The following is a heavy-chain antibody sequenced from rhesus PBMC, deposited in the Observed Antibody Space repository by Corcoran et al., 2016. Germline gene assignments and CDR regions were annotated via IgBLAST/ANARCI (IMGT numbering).Heavy chain of an antibody. J-gene: IGHJ2*01. V-gene: IGHV1S2*01. CDR1: GYTFTDYY. Sequence: QVQLVQSGAEVKKPGSSVKVSCKASGYTFTDYYMHWVRQAPRQGLEWMGWINPYNGNTKYAQKFQGKVTMTRDTSTSTASIELSSLRSEDTAVYYCARGPGYCTGSGCYADWYFDLWGPGTPITISS. CDR3: ARGPGYCTGSGCYADWYFDL. D-gene: IGHD2-21*01. CDR2: INPYNGNT.